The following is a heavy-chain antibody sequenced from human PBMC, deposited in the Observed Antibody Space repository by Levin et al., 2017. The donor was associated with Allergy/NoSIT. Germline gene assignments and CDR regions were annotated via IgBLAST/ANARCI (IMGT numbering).Heavy chain of an antibody. J-gene: IGHJ1*01. CDR3: PPRPFERGIQHRSLTLN. V-gene: IGHV3-23*01. CDR1: GFTFRAYA. CDR2: ISKSEDNT. D-gene: IGHD1-1*01. Sequence: GGSLRLSCVASGFTFRAYAMIWVRQAPGKGLEWVSAISKSEDNTDYADSVKGRFTISRDNSKNTLFLQMNSLRAEATPVYYCPPRPFERGIQHRSLTLNWGQGRLVTVSA.